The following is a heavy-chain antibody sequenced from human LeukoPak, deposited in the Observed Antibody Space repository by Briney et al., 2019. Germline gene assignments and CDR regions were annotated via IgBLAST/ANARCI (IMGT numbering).Heavy chain of an antibody. CDR3: ARQGRSSVY. V-gene: IGHV4-39*01. CDR1: GGSISGSNYY. CDR2: IYYSGNT. J-gene: IGHJ4*02. D-gene: IGHD6-6*01. Sequence: SETLSLTCTVSGGSISGSNYYWGWIRQPPGKGLEWIGSIYYSGNTYYNPSLKSRVTVSVDTSKNQFSLKLSPVTAADTAVYYCARQGRSSVYWGQEPLVTVSS.